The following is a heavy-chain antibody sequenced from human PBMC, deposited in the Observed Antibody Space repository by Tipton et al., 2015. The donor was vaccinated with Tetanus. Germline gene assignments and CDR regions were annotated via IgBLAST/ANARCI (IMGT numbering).Heavy chain of an antibody. D-gene: IGHD6-13*01. V-gene: IGHV4-39*02. Sequence: TLSLTCTVSGGSISSPSYYWGWIRQPPGKGLEWIGSVYYSGTTYYNPSLRNRLTVSRDTSKNQFSLNLKSVTAADTAVYYCARGWGSSWYYFDYWGQGILVTGSS. CDR3: ARGWGSSWYYFDY. CDR2: VYYSGTT. CDR1: GGSISSPSYY. J-gene: IGHJ4*02.